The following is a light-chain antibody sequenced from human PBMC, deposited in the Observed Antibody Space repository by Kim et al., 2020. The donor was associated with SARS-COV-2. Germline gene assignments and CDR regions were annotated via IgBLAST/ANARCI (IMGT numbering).Light chain of an antibody. CDR3: QVWDSSSDHRV. CDR2: YDS. CDR1: NIGSKS. V-gene: IGLV3-21*04. Sequence: SYELTQPPSVSVAPGKTARITCGGNNIGSKSVHWYQQKPGQAPVLVIYYDSDRSSGIPERFSGSNSGNTATLTISRVEAGDEADYYCQVWDSSSDHRVFGGGTKLTVL. J-gene: IGLJ3*02.